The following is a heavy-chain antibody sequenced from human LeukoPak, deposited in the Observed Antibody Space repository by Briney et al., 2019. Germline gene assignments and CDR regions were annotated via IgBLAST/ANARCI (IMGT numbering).Heavy chain of an antibody. D-gene: IGHD2-21*01. V-gene: IGHV3-48*01. CDR2: TSTSGGTI. J-gene: IGHJ4*02. CDR3: ARHIPFDC. Sequence: PWGSLRLSCAASGFTFSSSSMNWVRQAPEKGLEWVSYTSTSGGTIYYADSVKGRFTISRDNAKNSLYLQMDSLRAEDTAVYYCARHIPFDCWGQGTLVTVSS. CDR1: GFTFSSSS.